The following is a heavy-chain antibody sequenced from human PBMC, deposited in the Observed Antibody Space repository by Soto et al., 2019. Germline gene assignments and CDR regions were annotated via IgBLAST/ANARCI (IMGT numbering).Heavy chain of an antibody. J-gene: IGHJ2*01. CDR1: GFTFSSYS. CDR3: ARDDEAYCGGDCSPHWYFDL. CDR2: ISSSSSYI. V-gene: IGHV3-21*01. D-gene: IGHD2-21*01. Sequence: EVQLVESGGGLVKPGGSLRLSCAASGFTFSSYSMNWVRQAPGKGLEWVSSISSSSSYIYYADSVKGRFTISRDNAKNSLYLQMNSLRAEDTAVYYCARDDEAYCGGDCSPHWYFDLWGRGTLVTVSS.